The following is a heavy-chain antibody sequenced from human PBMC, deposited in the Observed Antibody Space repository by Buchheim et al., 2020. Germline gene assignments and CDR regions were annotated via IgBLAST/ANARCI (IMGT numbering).Heavy chain of an antibody. CDR3: ARYYYDSSGYYQFDS. CDR2: IYHSGST. V-gene: IGHV4-4*02. CDR1: GGSISSNNNW. Sequence: QVQLQESGPGLVKPSGTLSLTCVISGGSISSNNNWWSWVRQPPGKGLEWIGEIYHSGSTNYNPSLESRVTTSVDKSKNQPSLRLISVTAADTAMYYCARYYYDSSGYYQFDSWGQGTL. D-gene: IGHD3-22*01. J-gene: IGHJ4*02.